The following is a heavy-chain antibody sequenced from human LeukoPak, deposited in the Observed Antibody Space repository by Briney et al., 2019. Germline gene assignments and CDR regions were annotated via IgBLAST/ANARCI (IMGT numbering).Heavy chain of an antibody. CDR1: GFTFSSYE. V-gene: IGHV3-48*03. Sequence: PGGSLRLFCAASGFTFSSYEMNWVRQAPGKGLEWVSYISSSGSTIYYADSVKGRFTISRDNAKNSLYLQMNSLRAEDTAVYYCARELTTVIWFDPWGPGTLVTVSS. D-gene: IGHD4-11*01. CDR3: ARELTTVIWFDP. CDR2: ISSSGSTI. J-gene: IGHJ5*02.